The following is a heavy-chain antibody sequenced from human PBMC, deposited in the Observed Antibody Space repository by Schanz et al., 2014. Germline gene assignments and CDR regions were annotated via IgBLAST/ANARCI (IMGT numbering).Heavy chain of an antibody. V-gene: IGHV3-23*01. CDR3: ARDFLLEQLGYSHYYYAMDV. Sequence: EVQLLESGGGLVQPGGSLRLSCATSGFSFSSYAINWVRQAPGKGLEWVSSISSGGGSTYYADSVKGRFTISRDNSNKTVDLQMNSLRAEDTAVYYCARDFLLEQLGYSHYYYAMDVWGKGTTXTVSS. J-gene: IGHJ6*04. CDR2: ISSGGGST. D-gene: IGHD2-15*01. CDR1: GFSFSSYA.